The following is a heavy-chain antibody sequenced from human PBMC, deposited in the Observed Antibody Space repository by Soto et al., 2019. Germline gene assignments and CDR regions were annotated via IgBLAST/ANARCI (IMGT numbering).Heavy chain of an antibody. Sequence: QVQLVESGGGVVQPGRSLRLSCAASGFTFSSDGMHWVRQAPGTGLEWVAVISYDGSNKYYADSVKGRFTISRDNSKNTLYLKMSSMRAEDTAVYYCANAESGYSYGYSGDYWGQGTLVTVSS. D-gene: IGHD5-18*01. CDR1: GFTFSSDG. CDR2: ISYDGSNK. CDR3: ANAESGYSYGYSGDY. V-gene: IGHV3-30*18. J-gene: IGHJ4*02.